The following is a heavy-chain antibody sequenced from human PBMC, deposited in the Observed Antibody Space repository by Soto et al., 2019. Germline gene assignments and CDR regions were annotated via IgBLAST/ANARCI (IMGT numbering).Heavy chain of an antibody. Sequence: TLSLTCTVSGGSISSGGYYWSWIRQHPGKGLEWIGYIYYSGSTYYNPSLKSRVTISVDTSKNQFSLKLSSVTAADTAVYYWARGRIAAAGDGMDGWGQGTTVTV. V-gene: IGHV4-31*03. J-gene: IGHJ6*02. D-gene: IGHD6-13*01. CDR1: GGSISSGGYY. CDR2: IYYSGST. CDR3: ARGRIAAAGDGMDG.